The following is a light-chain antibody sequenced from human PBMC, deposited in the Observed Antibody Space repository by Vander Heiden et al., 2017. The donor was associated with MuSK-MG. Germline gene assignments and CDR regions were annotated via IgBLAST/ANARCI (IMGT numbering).Light chain of an antibody. CDR1: SSDVGGYNY. CDR3: SSYAGNNNVV. V-gene: IGLV2-8*01. Sequence: QSALTQPPSASGSPGQSVTISCTGTSSDVGGYNYVPWYQQHPGKAPKLIIYEVSKRPSGVPDRFSGSKSGNTASLTVSGLQAEDEADYYCSSYAGNNNVVFGGGTKLTVL. J-gene: IGLJ2*01. CDR2: EVS.